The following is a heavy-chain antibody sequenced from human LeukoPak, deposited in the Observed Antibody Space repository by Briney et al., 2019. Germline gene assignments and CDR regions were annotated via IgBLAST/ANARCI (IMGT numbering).Heavy chain of an antibody. Sequence: PSETLSLTCSVPGGSISNYYWTWIRQPPGKGLEWIGYIYYSGNTNYNPSLKRRVTISLDTSKNQLSLKLTSVTAADTAVYYCARCSRGTSVGMDVWGQGTTVTVSS. V-gene: IGHV4-59*08. CDR1: GGSISNYY. J-gene: IGHJ6*02. CDR2: IYYSGNT. CDR3: ARCSRGTSVGMDV. D-gene: IGHD1-1*01.